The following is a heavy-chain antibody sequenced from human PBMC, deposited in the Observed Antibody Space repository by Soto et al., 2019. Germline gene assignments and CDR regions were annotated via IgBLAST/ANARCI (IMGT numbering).Heavy chain of an antibody. V-gene: IGHV3-23*01. CDR1: GFTFSSYA. CDR2: ISGSGGST. Sequence: PGGSLRLSCAASGFTFSSYAMSWVRQAPGKGLEWVSAISGSGGSTYYADSVKGRLTISRDNSKNTLYLQMNSLRAEDTAVYYCAKEASIWGSYRPNWFDPWGQGTLVTVSS. CDR3: AKEASIWGSYRPNWFDP. D-gene: IGHD3-16*02. J-gene: IGHJ5*02.